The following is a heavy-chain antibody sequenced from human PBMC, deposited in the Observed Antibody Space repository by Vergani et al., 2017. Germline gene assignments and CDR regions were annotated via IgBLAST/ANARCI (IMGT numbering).Heavy chain of an antibody. CDR2: IYPADSDT. D-gene: IGHD1-1*01. CDR1: EYSFGNYW. J-gene: IGHJ4*02. Sequence: EVELVQSGPEMRKPGESLKISCKGSEYSFGNYWIGWVRQMPGKGLEWMGIIYPADSDTRYSPSFQGQVTISADKSISTAFLQWDSLKASDTALYYCARHTTYTDSWGQGNRVTVSS. V-gene: IGHV5-51*01. CDR3: ARHTTYTDS.